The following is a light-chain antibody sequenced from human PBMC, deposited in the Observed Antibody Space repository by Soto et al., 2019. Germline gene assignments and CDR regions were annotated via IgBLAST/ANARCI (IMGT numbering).Light chain of an antibody. CDR3: QQYNSYSRT. CDR1: QSISSW. J-gene: IGKJ1*01. V-gene: IGKV1-5*01. CDR2: DAS. Sequence: DIQMTQSPSTLSASVGDRVTITCRASQSISSWLAWYQQKPGKAPKLLIYDASSLESGVPSRFSGSGSGTEFTLTISSLQPDDFATDYCQQYNSYSRTFGQGPKVEIK.